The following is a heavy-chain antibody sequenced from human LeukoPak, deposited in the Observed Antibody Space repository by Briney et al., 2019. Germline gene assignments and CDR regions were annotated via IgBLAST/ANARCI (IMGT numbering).Heavy chain of an antibody. Sequence: GGSLRLSCAASGFTFSSYAMSWVRQAPGKGLEWVSAISGSGGSTYYADSVKSRFTISRDNSKNTLYLQMNSLRAEDTAVYYCARTERGDFWSGYLYFDYWGQGTLVTVSS. CDR2: ISGSGGST. CDR1: GFTFSSYA. CDR3: ARTERGDFWSGYLYFDY. J-gene: IGHJ4*02. D-gene: IGHD3-3*01. V-gene: IGHV3-23*01.